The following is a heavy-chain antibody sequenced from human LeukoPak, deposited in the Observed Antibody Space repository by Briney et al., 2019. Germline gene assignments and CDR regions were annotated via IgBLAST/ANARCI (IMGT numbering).Heavy chain of an antibody. V-gene: IGHV3-21*01. J-gene: IGHJ4*02. Sequence: PGGSLRLSCAASGFTFSSYSMNWVRQAPGKGLEWVSSISSSSSYIYYADSVKGRFTISRDNAKNSLYLQMNSLRAEDTAVCYCAKVRCRTSCYFDYWGQGTLVTVSS. CDR1: GFTFSSYS. CDR3: AKVRCRTSCYFDY. D-gene: IGHD2-2*01. CDR2: ISSSSSYI.